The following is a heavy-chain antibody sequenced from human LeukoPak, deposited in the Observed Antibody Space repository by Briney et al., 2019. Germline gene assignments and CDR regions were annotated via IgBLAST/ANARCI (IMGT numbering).Heavy chain of an antibody. CDR2: TYYRSKWYN. D-gene: IGHD6-19*01. Sequence: SQTLSLTCAISGDSVPSNSAAWNWIRQSPSRGLEWLGRTYYRSKWYNDYAVSVKSRITINPDTSENQFSLQLNSVTPEDTAVYYCARDPSSGWPIVDAFDIWGQGTMVTVSS. CDR3: ARDPSSGWPIVDAFDI. J-gene: IGHJ3*02. CDR1: GDSVPSNSAA. V-gene: IGHV6-1*01.